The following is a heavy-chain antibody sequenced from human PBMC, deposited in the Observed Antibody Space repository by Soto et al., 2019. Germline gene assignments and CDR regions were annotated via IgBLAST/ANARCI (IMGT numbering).Heavy chain of an antibody. CDR1: GYSFTGYY. CDR2: TNPNSGGT. Sequence: GASVKVSCKASGYSFTGYYMHWVRQAPGQGLEWMGWTNPNSGGTNYAQKFQGRVTMTRDTSISTAYMELSRLRSDDTAVYYCATDLWGVETPMISWGQGTRVTVSS. D-gene: IGHD5-18*01. J-gene: IGHJ4*02. CDR3: ATDLWGVETPMIS. V-gene: IGHV1-2*02.